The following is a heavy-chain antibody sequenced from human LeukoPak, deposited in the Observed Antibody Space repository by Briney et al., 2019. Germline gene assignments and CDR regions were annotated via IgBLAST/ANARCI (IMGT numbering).Heavy chain of an antibody. CDR1: GFTVSSSY. Sequence: GGSLRLSCAASGFTVSSSYMTWVRQAPGKGLVWVSRINSDGSSTSYADSVKGRFTISRDNAKNTLYLQMNSLRAEDTAVYYCARGRFLVPPPLGYYYGMDVWGQGTTVTVSS. D-gene: IGHD3-3*01. CDR2: INSDGSST. CDR3: ARGRFLVPPPLGYYYGMDV. V-gene: IGHV3-74*01. J-gene: IGHJ6*02.